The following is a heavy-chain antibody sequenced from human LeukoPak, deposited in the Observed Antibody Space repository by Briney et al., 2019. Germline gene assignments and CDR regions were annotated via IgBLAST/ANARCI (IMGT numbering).Heavy chain of an antibody. CDR1: GFTFSSYA. V-gene: IGHV3-23*01. J-gene: IGHJ4*02. CDR3: AKDCRHNYDILTGFDY. Sequence: QPGGSLRLSCAASGFTFSSYAMSWVRQAPGKGLEWVSAIRGSGGSTYYADSVKGRFTISRDNSKNTLYLQMNSLRAEDTAVYYCAKDCRHNYDILTGFDYWGQGTLVTVSS. CDR2: IRGSGGST. D-gene: IGHD3-9*01.